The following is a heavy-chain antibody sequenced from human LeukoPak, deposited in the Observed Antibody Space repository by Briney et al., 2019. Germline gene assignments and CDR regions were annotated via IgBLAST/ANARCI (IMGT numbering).Heavy chain of an antibody. CDR1: GFTFSTYA. V-gene: IGHV3-23*01. CDR2: ISGSGGIT. CDR3: GKDEGSGRGYLLGVDS. D-gene: IGHD3-16*01. Sequence: GGSLRLSCAGSGFTFSTYAMNWVRQAPGKGLEWVSAISGSGGITYYADSVKGRFTISRYNSKNTLSLQMNSLTAEDTAVYYCGKDEGSGRGYLLGVDSWGQGTLVTVSS. J-gene: IGHJ5*01.